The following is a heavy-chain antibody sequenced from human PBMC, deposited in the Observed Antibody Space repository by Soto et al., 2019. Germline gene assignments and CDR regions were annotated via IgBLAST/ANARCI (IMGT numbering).Heavy chain of an antibody. Sequence: QVQPGESWGGVVQPGRSLRLSCAASGFTCSRYGMNWVLQAPGKGLEWVAGLGFDGNSKYYADSVKGRLTISRDNSKSTLYLQMNRLRVEDTAVYYCARDRVSYSGYGAAFDMWGQGTMVTVSS. CDR2: LGFDGNSK. J-gene: IGHJ3*02. CDR3: ARDRVSYSGYGAAFDM. D-gene: IGHD5-12*01. CDR1: GFTCSRYG. V-gene: IGHV3-33*01.